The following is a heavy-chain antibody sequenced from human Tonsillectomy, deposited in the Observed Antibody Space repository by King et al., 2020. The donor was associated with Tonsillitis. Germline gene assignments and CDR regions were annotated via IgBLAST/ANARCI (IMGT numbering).Heavy chain of an antibody. J-gene: IGHJ5*02. D-gene: IGHD4-17*01. Sequence: QLVQSGAEVKKPGASVKVSCKASGYTFTGYYIHWVRQAPGQGLEWMGWINPNSGGTNYAQKFQGRVTMTRDTSITTAYMELSRLRFDDTAVYYCARGGGDYSRRHWFDPWGQGTLVTVSS. CDR3: ARGGGDYSRRHWFDP. CDR1: GYTFTGYY. CDR2: INPNSGGT. V-gene: IGHV1-2*02.